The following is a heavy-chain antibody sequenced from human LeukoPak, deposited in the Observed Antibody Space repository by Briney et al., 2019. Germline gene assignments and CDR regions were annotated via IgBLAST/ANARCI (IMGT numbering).Heavy chain of an antibody. D-gene: IGHD3-10*01. V-gene: IGHV3-21*01. Sequence: GGSLRLSCAASGFTFSSYSMNWVRQAPGKGLEWVSSISSSSSHIYYADSVKGRFTISRDNAKNSLYLQMNSLRAEDTAVYYCARDSTQLLWFGELFSPTRAPIDYWGQGTLVTVSS. J-gene: IGHJ4*02. CDR1: GFTFSSYS. CDR3: ARDSTQLLWFGELFSPTRAPIDY. CDR2: ISSSSSHI.